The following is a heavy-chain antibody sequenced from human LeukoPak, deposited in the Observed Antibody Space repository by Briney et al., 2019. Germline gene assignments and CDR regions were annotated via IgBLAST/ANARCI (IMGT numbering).Heavy chain of an antibody. D-gene: IGHD1-1*01. CDR3: ATIRTGANWYDP. Sequence: SETLSLTCTVSGGSISSYYWSWIRQHPGEGLELIGFICYSGHTYYNPSLKSRVSISLDASKSQISLKLSSATAADTAIYYCATIRTGANWYDPWGQGTLVTVSS. CDR2: ICYSGHT. J-gene: IGHJ5*02. V-gene: IGHV4-59*12. CDR1: GGSISSYY.